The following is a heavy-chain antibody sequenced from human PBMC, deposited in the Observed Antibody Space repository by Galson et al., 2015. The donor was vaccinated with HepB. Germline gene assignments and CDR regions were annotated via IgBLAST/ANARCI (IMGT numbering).Heavy chain of an antibody. CDR2: IRSEAYGATT. V-gene: IGHV3-49*03. CDR3: SRDEDYEYLCGSWFEY. CDR1: GFTFGDYA. Sequence: SLRLSCAASGFTFGDYAMSWFRQAPGKGLEWVGFIRSEAYGATTDYAASVKDRFTISRDDSKSIAYLQMNRLKIEDTAIYYCSRDEDYEYLCGSWFEYWGQGTLATVSS. D-gene: IGHD3-16*01. J-gene: IGHJ4*02.